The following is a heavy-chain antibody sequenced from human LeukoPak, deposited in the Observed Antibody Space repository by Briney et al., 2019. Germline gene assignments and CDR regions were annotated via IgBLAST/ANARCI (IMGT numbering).Heavy chain of an antibody. D-gene: IGHD2-2*01. CDR1: GYTLTELS. CDR3: ATVPLYQLPFPRFDY. Sequence: ASVKVSCKVSGYTLTELSMHWVRQAPGKGLEWMEGFDPEDGETIYAQKFQGRVTMTEDTSTDTAYMELSSLRSEDTAVYYCATVPLYQLPFPRFDYWGQGTLVTVSS. J-gene: IGHJ4*02. CDR2: FDPEDGET. V-gene: IGHV1-24*01.